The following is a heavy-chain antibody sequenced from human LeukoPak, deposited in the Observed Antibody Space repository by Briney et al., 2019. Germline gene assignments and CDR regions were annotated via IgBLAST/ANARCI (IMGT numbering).Heavy chain of an antibody. CDR1: GYTFTGYY. Sequence: ASVKVSCKASGYTFTGYYMHWVRQAPGQGLEWMGWINPNSGGTNYARKFQGRVTMTRDTSISTAYMELSRLRSDDTAVYYCARFYSNYPPFDYWGQGTLVTVSS. V-gene: IGHV1-2*02. J-gene: IGHJ4*02. CDR3: ARFYSNYPPFDY. D-gene: IGHD4-11*01. CDR2: INPNSGGT.